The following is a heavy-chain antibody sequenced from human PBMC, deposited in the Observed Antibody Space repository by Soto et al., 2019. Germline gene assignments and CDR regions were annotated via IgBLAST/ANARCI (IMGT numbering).Heavy chain of an antibody. V-gene: IGHV1-3*01. D-gene: IGHD6-19*01. CDR1: GYTFTGYA. CDR3: ARSIAVARFDY. J-gene: IGHJ4*02. Sequence: ASVKVSCKASGYTFTGYAMHWVRQAPGQRLEWMGWINAGNGNTKYSQKFQGRVTITRDTSASTAYMELSSLRSDDTAVYYCARSIAVARFDYWGQGTLVTVSS. CDR2: INAGNGNT.